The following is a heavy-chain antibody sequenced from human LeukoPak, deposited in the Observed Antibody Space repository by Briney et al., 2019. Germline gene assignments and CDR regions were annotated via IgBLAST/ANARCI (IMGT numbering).Heavy chain of an antibody. J-gene: IGHJ6*02. CDR3: ARWLTTGTTHYYYYGMDV. V-gene: IGHV1-2*02. CDR1: GYIFTDYY. D-gene: IGHD1-7*01. Sequence: ASVKVSCKASGYIFTDYYMHWVRQAPGQGLEWMGWINPNSGGTNYAQKFQGRVTMTRDTSISTAYMELSRLRSDDTAVYYCARWLTTGTTHYYYYGMDVWGQGTTVTVSS. CDR2: INPNSGGT.